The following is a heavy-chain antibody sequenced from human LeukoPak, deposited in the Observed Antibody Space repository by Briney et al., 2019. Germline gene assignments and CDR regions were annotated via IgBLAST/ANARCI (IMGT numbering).Heavy chain of an antibody. Sequence: GGSLRLSCAASGFTFSDYYMSWIRQAPGKGLELVSYISSSGSTIYYADSVKGRFTISRDNAKNSLYLQMNSLRAEDTAVYYCARETSSGWYVDYWGQGTLVTVSS. CDR2: ISSSGSTI. CDR3: ARETSSGWYVDY. V-gene: IGHV3-11*04. D-gene: IGHD6-19*01. J-gene: IGHJ4*02. CDR1: GFTFSDYY.